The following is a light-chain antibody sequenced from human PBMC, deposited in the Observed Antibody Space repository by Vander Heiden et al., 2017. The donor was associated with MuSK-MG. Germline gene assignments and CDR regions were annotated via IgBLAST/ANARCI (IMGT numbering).Light chain of an antibody. CDR1: QSISNY. CDR2: ASS. J-gene: IGKJ2*01. CDR3: QQSDITPYT. Sequence: DIQMTQSPSSLSASVGDRVTITCRASQSISNYLYWYQQKPGKAPKLLIYASSSLQSGVPSRFSGSGSGTDFTLTISRQQPEDFATYFCQQSDITPYTFGQGTKLEI. V-gene: IGKV1-39*01.